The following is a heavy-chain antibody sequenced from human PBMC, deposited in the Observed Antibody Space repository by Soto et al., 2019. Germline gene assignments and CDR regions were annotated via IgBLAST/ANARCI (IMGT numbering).Heavy chain of an antibody. V-gene: IGHV4-30-4*01. CDR1: GGSLSSGDLY. CDR3: ARDIAAALGAWFDP. J-gene: IGHJ5*02. Sequence: TLSLTCTVSGGSLSSGDLYWSWIRQPPGKGLEWIGYIYYTGTTQYNPSLRSRVAMSLDTSKNQFSLKPSSVTAADTAVYYCARDIAAALGAWFDPWGQGTLVTVDS. CDR2: IYYTGTT. D-gene: IGHD6-13*01.